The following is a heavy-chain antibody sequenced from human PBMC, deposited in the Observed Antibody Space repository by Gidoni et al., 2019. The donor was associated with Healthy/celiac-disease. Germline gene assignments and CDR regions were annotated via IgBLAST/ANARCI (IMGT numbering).Heavy chain of an antibody. CDR3: AKVSRYSYGGSFDY. CDR2: ISYDGSNK. J-gene: IGHJ4*02. V-gene: IGHV3-30*18. D-gene: IGHD5-18*01. Sequence: QVQLVESGGGVVQPGRSLRLSCAASGFTFSSYGMHWVRQAPGKGLEWVAVISYDGSNKYYADSVKGRFTISRDNSKNTLYLQMNSLRAEDTAVYYCAKVSRYSYGGSFDYWGQGTLVTVSS. CDR1: GFTFSSYG.